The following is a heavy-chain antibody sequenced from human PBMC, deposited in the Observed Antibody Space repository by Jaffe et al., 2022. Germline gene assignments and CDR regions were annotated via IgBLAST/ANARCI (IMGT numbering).Heavy chain of an antibody. J-gene: IGHJ4*02. CDR2: ISSSSSTI. Sequence: EVQLVESGGGLVQPGGSLRLSCAASGFTFSSYSMNWVRQAPGKGLEWVSYISSSSSTIYYADSVKGRFTISRDNAKNSLYLQMNSLRAEDTAVYYCARDDYGDLAPTRYFDYWGQGTLVTVSS. CDR3: ARDDYGDLAPTRYFDY. V-gene: IGHV3-48*01. CDR1: GFTFSSYS. D-gene: IGHD4-17*01.